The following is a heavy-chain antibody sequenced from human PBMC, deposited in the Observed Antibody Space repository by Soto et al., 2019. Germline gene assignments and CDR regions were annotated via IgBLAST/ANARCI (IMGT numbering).Heavy chain of an antibody. Sequence: EVQLVESGGGLVQPGGSLRLSCAASGFTFSSYSMNWVRQAPGKGLEWVSYISSSSSTIYYADSVKGRFTISRDNAKNSLYLQMNSLRAEVTAVYYCARGGSLAIFGVVIHNWFDPWGQGTLVTVSS. J-gene: IGHJ5*02. CDR1: GFTFSSYS. V-gene: IGHV3-48*01. D-gene: IGHD3-3*01. CDR3: ARGGSLAIFGVVIHNWFDP. CDR2: ISSSSSTI.